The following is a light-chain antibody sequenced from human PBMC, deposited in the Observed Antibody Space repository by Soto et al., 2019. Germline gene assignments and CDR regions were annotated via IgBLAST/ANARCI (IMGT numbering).Light chain of an antibody. V-gene: IGLV2-14*01. CDR2: EVN. CDR3: FSFTTISTHV. CDR1: SSDIGAYDY. J-gene: IGLJ1*01. Sequence: LTQPASLSGSPGQSITISCTGTSSDIGAYDYVSWFQQHPGKAPKLMISEVNNRPSGVSNRFSSSKSGNTAYLTISGLQVEDEAEYFCFSFTTISTHVFGTGTKVTVL.